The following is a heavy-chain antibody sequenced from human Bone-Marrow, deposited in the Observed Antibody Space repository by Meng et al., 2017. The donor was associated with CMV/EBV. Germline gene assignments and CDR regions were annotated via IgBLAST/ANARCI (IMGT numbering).Heavy chain of an antibody. D-gene: IGHD2-2*01. CDR2: INPNSGGT. Sequence: ASVKVSCKASGYTFTGYYMHWVRQAPGQGLEWMGWINPNSGGTNYAQKFQGRVTMTRDTSISTAYMELSRLRSDDTAVYYCARVAGYCSSTSCYNSQRARFEYWGQGTLVTVSS. CDR1: GYTFTGYY. J-gene: IGHJ4*02. CDR3: ARVAGYCSSTSCYNSQRARFEY. V-gene: IGHV1-2*02.